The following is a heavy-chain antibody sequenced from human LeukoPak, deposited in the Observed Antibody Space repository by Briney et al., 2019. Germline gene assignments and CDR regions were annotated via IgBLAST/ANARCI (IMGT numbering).Heavy chain of an antibody. CDR3: APDPILEY. Sequence: GGSLRLSCAVSGFTFSDYWMHWVRQAPGKGLVWVSRINSDGSTTHYADSGKGRFTISRDNAKNTLYLQMNSLRADDTAVYYCAPDPILEYWGQGTLVSVSS. V-gene: IGHV3-74*01. CDR1: GFTFSDYW. J-gene: IGHJ4*02. CDR2: INSDGSTT.